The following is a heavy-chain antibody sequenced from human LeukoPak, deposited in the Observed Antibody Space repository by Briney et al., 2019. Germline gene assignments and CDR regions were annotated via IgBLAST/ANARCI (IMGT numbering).Heavy chain of an antibody. D-gene: IGHD5-24*01. CDR3: ARGRDNLY. Sequence: ASVKVSCKASGYTFTSYDINWVRQATGQGLEWMGWINPNSGNTSYAQKFQGRGTMTRNTSISTPYMELSSLRSEDRAVYYCARGRDNLYWGQGPLVTVPS. V-gene: IGHV1-8*01. J-gene: IGHJ4*02. CDR1: GYTFTSYD. CDR2: INPNSGNT.